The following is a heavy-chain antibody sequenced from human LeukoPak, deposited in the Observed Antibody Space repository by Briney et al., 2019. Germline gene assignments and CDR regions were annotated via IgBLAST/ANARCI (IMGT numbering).Heavy chain of an antibody. CDR3: ARTGYRSGWYVDHFDY. Sequence: SETLSLTCTVSGGSISSSSYYWGWIRQPPGKGLEWIGSIYYSGSTYYNPSLKSRVTISVDTSKNQFSLKLSSVTAADTAVYYCARTGYRSGWYVDHFDYWGRGILVTVSS. J-gene: IGHJ4*02. CDR2: IYYSGST. CDR1: GGSISSSSYY. V-gene: IGHV4-39*07. D-gene: IGHD6-19*01.